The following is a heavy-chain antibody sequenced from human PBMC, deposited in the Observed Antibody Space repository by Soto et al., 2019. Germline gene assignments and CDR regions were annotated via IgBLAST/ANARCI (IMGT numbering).Heavy chain of an antibody. J-gene: IGHJ4*02. Sequence: LRLSCAASGFTFSSYSVNWVRQAPGKGLEWVSYISSGSKTIYYADSVKGRFTVSRDNAKNSQYLQMNSLTDEDTAVYYCAREDILGVRSFDYWGRGTLVTVSS. CDR2: ISSGSKTI. V-gene: IGHV3-48*02. CDR3: AREDILGVRSFDY. CDR1: GFTFSSYS. D-gene: IGHD3-10*01.